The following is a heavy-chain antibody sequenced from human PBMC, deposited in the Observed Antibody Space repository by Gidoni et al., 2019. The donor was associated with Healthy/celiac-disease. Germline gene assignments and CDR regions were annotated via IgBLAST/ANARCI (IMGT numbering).Heavy chain of an antibody. CDR3: ARTPGYQLPIHDAFDI. Sequence: QLQESAPVPVKPAGTLALTCAVSGGSNSSSNWWRWVRQPPGKGLVWIGEIDHSGSTNYNPSLKSRVTISVDKSKNQFSLKLSSVTAADTAVYYCARTPGYQLPIHDAFDIWGQGTMVTVSS. V-gene: IGHV4-4*02. CDR1: GGSNSSSNW. D-gene: IGHD2-2*01. CDR2: IDHSGST. J-gene: IGHJ3*02.